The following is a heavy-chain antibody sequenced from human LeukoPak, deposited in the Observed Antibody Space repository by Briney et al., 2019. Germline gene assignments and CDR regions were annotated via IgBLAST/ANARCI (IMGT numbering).Heavy chain of an antibody. CDR2: THYSGTT. J-gene: IGHJ4*02. Sequence: SETLSLTCTVSGGSISSYYWSWIRQPPEKGLEWIGYTHYSGTTNYNPSLKSRVSISIDTSKSQFSLKLSSVTAADTAVYYCARDKVGDHLDYWGQGTLVTVSS. V-gene: IGHV4-59*01. CDR3: ARDKVGDHLDY. D-gene: IGHD1-26*01. CDR1: GGSISSYY.